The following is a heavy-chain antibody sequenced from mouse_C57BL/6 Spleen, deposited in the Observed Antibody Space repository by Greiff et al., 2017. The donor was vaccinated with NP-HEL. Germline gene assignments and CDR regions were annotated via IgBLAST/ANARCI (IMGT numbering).Heavy chain of an antibody. D-gene: IGHD1-2*01. Sequence: QVQLQQPGAELVRPGSSVKLSCKASGFTFTDYWMHWVKQRPKQGLEWIGYIDPSDSDTHYNQKFKDKATMTVDKSSSTAYLQLSSLTSEDTAVYYCAREVLRQRGGYYFDYWGQGTTLTVSS. CDR3: AREVLRQRGGYYFDY. CDR1: GFTFTDYW. CDR2: IDPSDSDT. V-gene: IGHV1-52*01. J-gene: IGHJ2*01.